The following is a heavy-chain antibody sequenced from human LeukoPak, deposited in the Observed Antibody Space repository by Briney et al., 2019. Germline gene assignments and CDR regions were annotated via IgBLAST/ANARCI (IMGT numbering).Heavy chain of an antibody. V-gene: IGHV3-30*18. CDR2: ISYDGSNK. Sequence: GRSLRLSCAASGFTFSSYGMHWVRQAPGKGLEWVAAISYDGSNKYYADSVKGRFTISRDNSKNTLYLQMNSLRAEDTAVYYCAKDHHSSGWYPDYWGQGTLVTVSS. J-gene: IGHJ4*02. CDR3: AKDHHSSGWYPDY. CDR1: GFTFSSYG. D-gene: IGHD6-19*01.